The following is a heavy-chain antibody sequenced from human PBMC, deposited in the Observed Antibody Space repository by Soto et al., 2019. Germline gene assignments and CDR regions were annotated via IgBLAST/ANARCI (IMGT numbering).Heavy chain of an antibody. CDR1: GGTMRRSEYF. CDR2: IYYSVST. CDR3: VRFLGVAAAGPFDY. D-gene: IGHD6-13*01. J-gene: IGHJ4*01. Sequence: SHTYTVSGGTMRRSEYFVCCILLHPGKGLEWIGYIYYSVSTYYNPSFKSRVTISVDTSKNQFSLKLSYVTAADTDVYYFVRFLGVAAAGPFDYWALGTPVS. V-gene: IGHV4-31*03.